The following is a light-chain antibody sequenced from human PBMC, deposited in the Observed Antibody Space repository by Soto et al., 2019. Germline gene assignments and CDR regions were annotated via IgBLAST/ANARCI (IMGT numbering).Light chain of an antibody. J-gene: IGKJ1*01. CDR1: QSVSSSD. CDR3: QQYNNWPPWT. V-gene: IGKV3-20*01. Sequence: IVFTQSPCTLSLSPGERATLSCRASQSVSSSDLAWYQQKPGQTPRLLIYGGSSRATGIPDRFSGSGSGTDFTLTISSLQSEDFAVYYCQQYNNWPPWTFGQGTKVDI. CDR2: GGS.